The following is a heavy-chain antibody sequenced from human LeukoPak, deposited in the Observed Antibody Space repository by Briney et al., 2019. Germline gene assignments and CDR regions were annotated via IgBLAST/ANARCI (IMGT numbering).Heavy chain of an antibody. CDR3: ARVAYYYDSSGYYYYYYMDV. CDR2: IYHRGST. D-gene: IGHD3-22*01. Sequence: SETLSLTCTVSGYSISSGYYWGWIRQPPGKGLEWIGSIYHRGSTNYNPSLKSRVTIAVDTSKNQFSLKLSSVTAADTAVYYCARVAYYYDSSGYYYYYYMDVWGKGTKVTVSS. V-gene: IGHV4-38-2*02. J-gene: IGHJ6*03. CDR1: GYSISSGYY.